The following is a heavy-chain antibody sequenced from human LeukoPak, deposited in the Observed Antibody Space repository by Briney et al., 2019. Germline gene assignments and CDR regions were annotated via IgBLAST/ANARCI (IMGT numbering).Heavy chain of an antibody. Sequence: GGSLRLSCAASGFTFSNYGLHWVRQASGKGLEWVGHIRGKTNSYATAYAASVRGRFTISRDDSKNTAYLQMNSLKTEDTAVYYCTGGSGWYSPDYWGQGTLVTVSS. J-gene: IGHJ4*02. CDR2: IRGKTNSYAT. CDR1: GFTFSNYG. V-gene: IGHV3-73*01. CDR3: TGGSGWYSPDY. D-gene: IGHD6-19*01.